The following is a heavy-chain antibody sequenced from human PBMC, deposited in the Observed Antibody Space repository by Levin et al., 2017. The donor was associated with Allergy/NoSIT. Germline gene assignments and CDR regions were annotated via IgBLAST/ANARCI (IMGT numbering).Heavy chain of an antibody. CDR1: GGSISPYY. D-gene: IGHD2-2*01. Sequence: ASETLSLTCTVSGGSISPYYWSWIRQPPGKGLEWVAYIYYTGTTNYSPSLKSRVTISLDTSRNQFSLKLSSVTAADTAVYYCARHEKYQLPRGTYYNYMDVWGKGTTVTVSS. CDR3: ARHEKYQLPRGTYYNYMDV. CDR2: IYYTGTT. J-gene: IGHJ6*03. V-gene: IGHV4-59*01.